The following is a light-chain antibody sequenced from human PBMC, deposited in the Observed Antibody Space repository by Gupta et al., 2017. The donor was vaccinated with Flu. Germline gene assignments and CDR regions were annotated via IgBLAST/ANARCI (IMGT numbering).Light chain of an antibody. CDR3: QETNSFPLT. J-gene: IGKJ4*01. V-gene: IGKV1-12*01. Sequence: DIQMTQSPSSVSASVGDRVTITCRASQDIGSWLAWYQQRPGKAPNLLIYAAAGLQSGVPSRFSGIGSGTRFTLTINNLRPEDSATYYCQETNSFPLTLGGGTKVEIK. CDR1: QDIGSW. CDR2: AAA.